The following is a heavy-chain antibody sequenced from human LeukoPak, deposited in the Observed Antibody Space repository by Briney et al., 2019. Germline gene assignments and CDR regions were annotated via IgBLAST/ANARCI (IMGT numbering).Heavy chain of an antibody. Sequence: SETLSLTCTVSGGSISSYYWSWIRQPPGKGLEWIGYIYYSGSTNYNPSLKSRVTISVDTSKNQFSLKLSSVTAADTAVYYCASTGYCSSTSCYAGGWFDPWGQGTLVTVSS. J-gene: IGHJ5*02. CDR3: ASTGYCSSTSCYAGGWFDP. CDR1: GGSISSYY. D-gene: IGHD2-2*03. CDR2: IYYSGST. V-gene: IGHV4-59*01.